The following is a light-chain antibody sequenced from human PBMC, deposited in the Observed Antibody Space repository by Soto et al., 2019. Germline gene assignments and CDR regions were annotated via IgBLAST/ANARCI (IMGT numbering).Light chain of an antibody. CDR2: DAS. CDR1: QSISSW. V-gene: IGKV1-5*01. J-gene: IGKJ1*01. CDR3: QQSYSRPRT. Sequence: DIQMTQSPSTLSASVGDRVTITCRASQSISSWLAWYQQKPGKAPKLLIYDASSLESGVPSRFSGSGSGTDFTLTISSLQPEDFATYFCQQSYSRPRTFGQGTKVEIQ.